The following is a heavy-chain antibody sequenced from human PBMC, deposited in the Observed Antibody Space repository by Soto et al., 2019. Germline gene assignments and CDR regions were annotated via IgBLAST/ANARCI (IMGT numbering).Heavy chain of an antibody. CDR3: AKDVVVVPRPDY. Sequence: EVQLVESGGGLVKPGGSLRLSCAASGFTFSSYSMNWVRQAPGKGLEWVSSISSSSSYIYYADSVKGRFTISRDNAKNSLYLQMNSLRAEDTAVYYCAKDVVVVPRPDYWGQGTLVTVSS. V-gene: IGHV3-21*04. J-gene: IGHJ4*02. D-gene: IGHD2-21*01. CDR2: ISSSSSYI. CDR1: GFTFSSYS.